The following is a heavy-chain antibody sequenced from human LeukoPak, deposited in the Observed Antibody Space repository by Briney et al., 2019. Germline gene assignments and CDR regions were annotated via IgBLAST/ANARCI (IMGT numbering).Heavy chain of an antibody. CDR2: IYYSGST. CDR1: GGSISSSY. CDR3: ARDPSQLGTLDAFDI. J-gene: IGHJ3*02. Sequence: SETLSLTCTVSGGSISSSYWSWIRQPPGKGLEWIGYIYYSGSTNYNPSLNSRVTISVDTSKNQLSLELNSVTAADTAVYYCARDPSQLGTLDAFDIWGQGTMVTVSS. D-gene: IGHD6-13*01. V-gene: IGHV4-59*01.